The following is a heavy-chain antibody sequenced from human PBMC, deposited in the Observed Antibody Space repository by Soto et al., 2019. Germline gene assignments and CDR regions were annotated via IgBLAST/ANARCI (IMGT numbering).Heavy chain of an antibody. CDR2: ISSSSSTI. Sequence: GGSLRLSCAASGFTFSSYSMNWVRQAPGKGLEWVSYISSSSSTIYYADSVKGRFTISRDNAKNSLYLQMNSLRAEDTAVYYCARVKAVDDYGDPDAFDIWGQGTMVTVSS. J-gene: IGHJ3*02. CDR1: GFTFSSYS. V-gene: IGHV3-48*01. CDR3: ARVKAVDDYGDPDAFDI. D-gene: IGHD4-17*01.